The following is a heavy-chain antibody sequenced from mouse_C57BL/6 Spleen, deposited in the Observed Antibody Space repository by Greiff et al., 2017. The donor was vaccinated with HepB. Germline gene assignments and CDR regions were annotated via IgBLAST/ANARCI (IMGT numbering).Heavy chain of an antibody. J-gene: IGHJ2*01. CDR1: GYTFTSYW. D-gene: IGHD1-2*01. Sequence: QVHVKQPGAELVMPGASVKLSCKASGYTFTSYWMHWVKQRPGQGLEWIGEIDPSDSYTNYNQKFKGKSTLTVDKSSSTAYMQLSSLTSEDSAVYYCARSLLRSGYYFDYWGQGTTLTVSS. CDR2: IDPSDSYT. V-gene: IGHV1-69*01. CDR3: ARSLLRSGYYFDY.